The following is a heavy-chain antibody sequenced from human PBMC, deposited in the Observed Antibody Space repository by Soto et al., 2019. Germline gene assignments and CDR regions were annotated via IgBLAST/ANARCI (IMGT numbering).Heavy chain of an antibody. V-gene: IGHV1-3*01. CDR2: INAGNGNT. CDR1: GYTFTSYA. D-gene: IGHD3-10*01. CDR3: ARSIRLAGEY. Sequence: QVQLVQSGAEVKKPGASVKVSCKASGYTFTSYAMHWVRQAPGQRLEWMGWINAGNGNTKYSQKFQGRVTITRDTSASTAYMELSSLRSEDTAGYFRARSIRLAGEYWGQGTLVTVSS. J-gene: IGHJ4*02.